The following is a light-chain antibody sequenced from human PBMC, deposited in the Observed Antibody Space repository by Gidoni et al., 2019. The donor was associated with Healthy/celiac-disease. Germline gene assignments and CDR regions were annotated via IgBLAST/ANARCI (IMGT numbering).Light chain of an antibody. J-gene: IGKJ2*01. CDR2: GAS. V-gene: IGKV3-15*01. Sequence: EIVMTPSPATLSVSPGDRATLSCRASQSVSSNLAWYQQKPGQAPRLLIYGASTRATGIPARFSGSGSGTEFTLTISSLQSEDFAVYYCQQYNNWPPYTFXXXTKLEIK. CDR1: QSVSSN. CDR3: QQYNNWPPYT.